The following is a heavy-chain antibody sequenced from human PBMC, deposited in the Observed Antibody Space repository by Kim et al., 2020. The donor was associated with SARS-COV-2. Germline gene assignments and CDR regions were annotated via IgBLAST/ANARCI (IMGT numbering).Heavy chain of an antibody. Sequence: SVKVSCKASGGTFSSYAISWVRQAPGQGLEWMGGIIPIFGTANYAQKFQGRVTITADESTSTAYMELSSLRSEDTAVYYCARDPVDGADNWFDPWGQGTLVTVSS. CDR1: GGTFSSYA. J-gene: IGHJ5*02. V-gene: IGHV1-69*13. CDR2: IIPIFGTA. CDR3: ARDPVDGADNWFDP. D-gene: IGHD4-17*01.